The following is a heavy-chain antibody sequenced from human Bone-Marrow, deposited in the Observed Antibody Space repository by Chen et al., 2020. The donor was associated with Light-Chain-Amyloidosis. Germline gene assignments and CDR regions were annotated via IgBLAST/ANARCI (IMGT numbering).Heavy chain of an antibody. D-gene: IGHD1-26*01. V-gene: IGHV1-69*18. CDR1: GGTFSSYV. J-gene: IGHJ5*02. CDR2: IIPIVRTT. Sequence: QVQLVQSGAEVKKPGSSVKVSCRASGGTFSSYVFSWVRQAPGEGLEWMGNIIPIVRTTNYAQKFQGRVTISAYDPKPTAHMELGSLRSEDAAVYYCATERGAGGWFDPWGQGTLVTVSS. CDR3: ATERGAGGWFDP.